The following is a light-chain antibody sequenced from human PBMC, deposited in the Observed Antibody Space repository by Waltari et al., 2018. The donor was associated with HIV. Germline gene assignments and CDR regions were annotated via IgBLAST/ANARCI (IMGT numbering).Light chain of an antibody. J-gene: IGKJ4*01. Sequence: EIVLTQSPATLSLSPGERVTLSCRASQSVSRYLGWYQQKSCQAPRLLIYEVSNRATGIPARFSGSGSGTDFALTISSLEPEDFAVYYCQYRSKWLIFGGGTKVEIK. CDR1: QSVSRY. CDR3: QYRSKWLI. CDR2: EVS. V-gene: IGKV3-11*01.